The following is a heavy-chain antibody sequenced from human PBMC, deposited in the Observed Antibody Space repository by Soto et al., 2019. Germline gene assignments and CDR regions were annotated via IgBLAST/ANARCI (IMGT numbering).Heavy chain of an antibody. V-gene: IGHV1-18*01. CDR3: ARGRKFCSGYPPLGWFDR. J-gene: IGHJ5*02. D-gene: IGHD3-3*01. CDR2: ISAYNGNT. Sequence: QVQLVQSGAEVKKPGASVKVSCKASGYTFTSYGISWVRQAPGQGLEWMGWISAYNGNTNYAQKLQGRVTMTTDTSTSTSYMEMRSLRSDDTAVNCCARGRKFCSGYPPLGWFDRRGQGTMVTVSS. CDR1: GYTFTSYG.